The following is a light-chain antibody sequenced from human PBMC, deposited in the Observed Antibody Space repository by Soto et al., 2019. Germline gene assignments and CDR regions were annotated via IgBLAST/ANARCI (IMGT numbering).Light chain of an antibody. V-gene: IGKV1-5*03. CDR1: QSISSW. Sequence: DIQMTQSPSTLSASLGDRATITCRASQSISSWLAWYQQKPGKAPKLLIYKASSLESGVPSRFSGSGSGTEFTLTISSLQPDDSATYYCQQYYRLVTFGPGTKVEIK. J-gene: IGKJ3*01. CDR3: QQYYRLVT. CDR2: KAS.